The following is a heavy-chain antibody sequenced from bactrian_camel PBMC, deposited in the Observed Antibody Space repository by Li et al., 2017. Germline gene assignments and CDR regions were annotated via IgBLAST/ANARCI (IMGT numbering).Heavy chain of an antibody. Sequence: HVQLVESGGGSVQAGGSLRLSCSYTRRPNYVTWFHQGPGKEREGVAAIDSDGSPTYADSVKGRFTISRDSAKQTLHLQLNSLKTDDTAMYYCAKGGITWGDELDYWGQGTQVTVS. CDR2: IDSDGSP. CDR3: AKGGITWGDELDY. V-gene: IGHV3S1*01. CDR1: YTRRPNY. J-gene: IGHJ4*01. D-gene: IGHD5*01.